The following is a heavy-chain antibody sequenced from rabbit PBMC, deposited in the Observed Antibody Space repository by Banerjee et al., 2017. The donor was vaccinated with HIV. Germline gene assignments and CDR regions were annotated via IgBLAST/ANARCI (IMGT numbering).Heavy chain of an antibody. V-gene: IGHV1S45*01. CDR1: GFSFSSSYY. CDR2: IYADSSRGT. J-gene: IGHJ4*01. CDR3: ARDLAGVIGWNFDL. D-gene: IGHD4-1*01. Sequence: QQQLVESGGGLVKPEGSLTLTCKASGFSFSSSYYMCWVRQAPGKGLEWIACIYADSSRGTWYASWAKGRFTISKTSSTTVTLQMTSLTAADTATYFCARDLAGVIGWNFDLWGPGTLVTVS.